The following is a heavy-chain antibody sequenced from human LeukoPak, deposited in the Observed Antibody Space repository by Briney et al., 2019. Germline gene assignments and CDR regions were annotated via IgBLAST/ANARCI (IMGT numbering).Heavy chain of an antibody. CDR1: GGSFSGYY. CDR3: ASGRLYGSRYRWDYFDY. Sequence: SETLALTWAVDGGSFSGYYWSWIRQPPGKGVGWGGEINHSGSTNYSPSLKSRVTISVDTSKNQFSLKLSSVTAADTAVYYCASGRLYGSRYRWDYFDYWGQGTLVTVSS. CDR2: INHSGST. J-gene: IGHJ4*02. V-gene: IGHV4-34*01. D-gene: IGHD5-24*01.